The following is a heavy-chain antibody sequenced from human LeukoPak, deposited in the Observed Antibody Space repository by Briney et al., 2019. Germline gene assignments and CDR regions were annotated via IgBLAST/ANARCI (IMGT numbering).Heavy chain of an antibody. J-gene: IGHJ4*02. D-gene: IGHD3-22*01. V-gene: IGHV4-59*01. Sequence: PETLSLTCTVSGGSISSYYWSWIRQPPGKGLEWIGYIYYSGSTNYNPSLKSRVTISVDTSKNQFSLKLSSVTAADTAVYYCARDGGHYDSSGYFDYWGQGTLVTVSS. CDR1: GGSISSYY. CDR2: IYYSGST. CDR3: ARDGGHYDSSGYFDY.